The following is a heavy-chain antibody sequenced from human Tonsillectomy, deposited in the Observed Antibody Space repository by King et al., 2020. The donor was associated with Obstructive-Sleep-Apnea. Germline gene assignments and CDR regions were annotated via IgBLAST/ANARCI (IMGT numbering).Heavy chain of an antibody. D-gene: IGHD3-3*02. Sequence: VQLVESGGGLVQPGGSLRLSCAASGFTFSSYWMQWVRQAPGTGLVWVSRINSDGSSTTCADSVEGRFTISRDNAKNTLFLQMNSLRAEDTAVYYCARVAFSSPHFYYCGMDVWGQGTTVTVSS. J-gene: IGHJ6*02. V-gene: IGHV3-74*03. CDR3: ARVAFSSPHFYYCGMDV. CDR2: INSDGSST. CDR1: GFTFSSYW.